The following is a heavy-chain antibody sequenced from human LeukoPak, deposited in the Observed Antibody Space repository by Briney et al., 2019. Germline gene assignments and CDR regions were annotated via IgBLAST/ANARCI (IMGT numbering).Heavy chain of an antibody. J-gene: IGHJ4*02. V-gene: IGHV3-7*04. Sequence: GGSLRLSCAASGFTFSTYWMSWVRQAPGKGLEWVANIKQDGSEQYYVDSVKGRFTISRDNAKNSVYLQMNSLRGEDTAVYYCARGHYYFDYWGQGTLVTVSS. CDR3: ARGHYYFDY. CDR2: IKQDGSEQ. CDR1: GFTFSTYW.